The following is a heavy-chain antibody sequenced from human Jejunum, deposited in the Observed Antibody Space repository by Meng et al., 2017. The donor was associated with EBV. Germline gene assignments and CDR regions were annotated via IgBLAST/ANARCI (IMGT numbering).Heavy chain of an antibody. D-gene: IGHD3-22*01. CDR3: ARDYSDSSRQGY. V-gene: IGHV1-2*06. CDR1: GYTFTGYF. Sequence: QGHVAQSGAEVKPPGASVRFSCKASGYTFTGYFIHWVRQAPGQGLEWMGRINPNSGGTSYTQKFQGRVTMTRDTSITTAYMELSRLGSDDTAVYYCARDYSDSSRQGYWGQGTLVTVSS. CDR2: INPNSGGT. J-gene: IGHJ4*02.